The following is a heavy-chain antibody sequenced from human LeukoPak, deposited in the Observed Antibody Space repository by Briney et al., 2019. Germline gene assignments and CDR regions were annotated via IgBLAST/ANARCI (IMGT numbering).Heavy chain of an antibody. D-gene: IGHD6-13*01. CDR1: GFTFSSYW. J-gene: IGHJ5*02. Sequence: PGGSLRLSCAASGFTFSSYWMHWVRQAPGKGLVWVSRINSDGSSTSYADSVKGRFTISRDNAKNTLYLQMNSLRAEDTAVYYCARGSSSSWSKGGFDPWGQGTLVTVSS. V-gene: IGHV3-74*01. CDR2: INSDGSST. CDR3: ARGSSSSWSKGGFDP.